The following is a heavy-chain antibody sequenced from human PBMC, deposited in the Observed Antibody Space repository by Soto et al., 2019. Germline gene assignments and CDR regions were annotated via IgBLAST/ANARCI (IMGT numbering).Heavy chain of an antibody. CDR1: GYTFTSYG. CDR3: ARTYYDSSGYDAFDI. J-gene: IGHJ3*02. Sequence: GASVKVSCKASGYTFTSYGISWVRQAPGQGLEWMGWISAYNGNTNYAQRLQGRVTMTTDTSTSTAYMELRSLRSDDTAVYYCARTYYDSSGYDAFDIWGQGTMVTVSS. V-gene: IGHV1-18*01. CDR2: ISAYNGNT. D-gene: IGHD3-22*01.